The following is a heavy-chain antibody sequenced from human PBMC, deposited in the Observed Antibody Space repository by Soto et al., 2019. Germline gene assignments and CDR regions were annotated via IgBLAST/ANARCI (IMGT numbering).Heavy chain of an antibody. CDR1: GFSLSTSGVG. CDR2: IYWDDDK. D-gene: IGHD3-16*02. J-gene: IGHJ5*02. CDR3: ARTHSGELSWLKFDP. Sequence: QITLKESGPTLVKPTQTLTLTCTFSGFSLSTSGVGVGWIRQPPGKALEWLALIYWDDDKRYSPSLKSRLTITNDTSKNQVLLTTTNMDPVDTATYYCARTHSGELSWLKFDPWGQGTLVTVSS. V-gene: IGHV2-5*02.